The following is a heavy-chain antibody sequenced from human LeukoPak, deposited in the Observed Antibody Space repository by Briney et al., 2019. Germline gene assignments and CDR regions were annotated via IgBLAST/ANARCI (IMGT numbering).Heavy chain of an antibody. CDR1: AVALGTSGVG. J-gene: IGHJ4*02. Sequence: SGPTLVKPTQTLTLTSAISAVALGTSGVGVGCIRQPPGKALEWLALIYWDDDKRYSPSLKSRLTITKDTSKNQLVLAVTNMNPMDSAARASANRAGFDRSGHYIAYWGQGTLVTVSS. V-gene: IGHV2-5*02. CDR2: IYWDDDK. D-gene: IGHD3-22*01. CDR3: ANRAGFDRSGHYIAY.